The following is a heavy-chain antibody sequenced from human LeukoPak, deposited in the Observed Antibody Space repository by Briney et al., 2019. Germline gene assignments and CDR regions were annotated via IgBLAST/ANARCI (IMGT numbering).Heavy chain of an antibody. Sequence: PGGSLRLSCAASGFTFSSYWMSWVRQAPGKGLEWVANIKQDGSEKYYVDSVKGRFTISRDNSKNTLYLQMNRLRAEDTAVYYCATHTSDSGSYWGQGTLVTVSS. D-gene: IGHD1-26*01. CDR1: GFTFSSYW. CDR3: ATHTSDSGSY. J-gene: IGHJ4*02. V-gene: IGHV3-7*01. CDR2: IKQDGSEK.